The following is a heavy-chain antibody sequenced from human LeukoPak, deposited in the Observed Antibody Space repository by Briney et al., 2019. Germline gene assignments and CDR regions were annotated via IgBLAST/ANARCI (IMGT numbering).Heavy chain of an antibody. CDR1: GYTFTGYY. Sequence: ASVKVSCKASGYTFTGYYMHWVRQAPGQGLEWMGWINPNSGGTNYAQKFQGRVTMTRDTSISTAYMELSRLRSDDTAVYYCARDFEGTGTSDYWGQGTLVTVSS. J-gene: IGHJ4*02. CDR3: ARDFEGTGTSDY. D-gene: IGHD1-1*01. V-gene: IGHV1-2*02. CDR2: INPNSGGT.